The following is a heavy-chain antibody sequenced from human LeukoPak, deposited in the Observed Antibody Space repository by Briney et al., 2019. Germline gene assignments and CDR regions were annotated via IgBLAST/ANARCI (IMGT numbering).Heavy chain of an antibody. D-gene: IGHD6-13*01. Sequence: GGSLRLSCAASGFTFSNNWMSWVRQAPGKGLECVANIKKDGSEKYYINSVKGRFTISRDNAKNSLYLQMNSLRAEDTAVYYCARGPSRIAAAGSVTNDYWGQGTLITVSS. V-gene: IGHV3-7*01. J-gene: IGHJ4*02. CDR1: GFTFSNNW. CDR3: ARGPSRIAAAGSVTNDY. CDR2: IKKDGSEK.